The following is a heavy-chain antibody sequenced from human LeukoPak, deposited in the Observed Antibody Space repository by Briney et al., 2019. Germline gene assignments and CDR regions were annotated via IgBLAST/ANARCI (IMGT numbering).Heavy chain of an antibody. CDR2: IYPGDSDT. CDR1: GYSFTSYW. V-gene: IGHV5-51*01. J-gene: IGHJ4*02. D-gene: IGHD3-22*01. Sequence: GESLKISCKGSGYSFTSYWIGWVRQMPGKGLEWMGIIYPGDSDTRYSPSFQGQVTISADKSISTAYLQWSSLKASDTAMYYCASGASYYYDSSGYSFDYWGQGTLVTVSS. CDR3: ASGASYYYDSSGYSFDY.